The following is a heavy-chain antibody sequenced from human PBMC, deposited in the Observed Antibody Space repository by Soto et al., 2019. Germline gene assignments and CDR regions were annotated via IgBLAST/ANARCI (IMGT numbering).Heavy chain of an antibody. CDR1: GFTFSSYS. CDR3: ARSSGASGKLWNYYGMDV. V-gene: IGHV3-21*06. J-gene: IGHJ6*02. D-gene: IGHD3-10*01. CDR2: SSSGSSYI. Sequence: EVQLVESGVGLVKPGGSLRLSFAASGFTFSSYSMNWVRQAPGKGLELVSSSSSGSSYIYYADSVNGRFTISRDNAKNSLYLQMNSLRSKDTSVYYCARSSGASGKLWNYYGMDVWCQGTKVTVSS.